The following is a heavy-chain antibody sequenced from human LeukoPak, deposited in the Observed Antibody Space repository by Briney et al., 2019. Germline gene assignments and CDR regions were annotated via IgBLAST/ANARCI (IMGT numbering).Heavy chain of an antibody. CDR3: ARHSRVSCYSGSGSGYFDL. D-gene: IGHD3-10*01. CDR1: GDSISSSYSY. Sequence: SETLSLTCSVSGDSISSSYSYWGWIRQPPGKGLEWIGSFFSGGYTYYSPPLKSRVTISVDTSRNQFSVQLSSVTAADTAVYFCARHSRVSCYSGSGSGYFDLWGRGSLVTVSS. V-gene: IGHV4-39*01. CDR2: FFSGGYT. J-gene: IGHJ2*01.